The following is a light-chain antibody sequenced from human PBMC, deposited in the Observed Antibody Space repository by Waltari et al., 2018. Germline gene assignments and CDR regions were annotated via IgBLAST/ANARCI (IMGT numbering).Light chain of an antibody. CDR1: QSVSRTY. V-gene: IGKV3-20*01. CDR2: GVS. Sequence: EIVLTQSPGTLSLSPGERVTLSCRASQSVSRTYLAWYQQKPGQAPRLLIYGVSTRATGIPDRFSGSGSGTDFTLTISRLEPEDFAVYYCQQYDSSPQTFGQGTKVEIK. CDR3: QQYDSSPQT. J-gene: IGKJ1*01.